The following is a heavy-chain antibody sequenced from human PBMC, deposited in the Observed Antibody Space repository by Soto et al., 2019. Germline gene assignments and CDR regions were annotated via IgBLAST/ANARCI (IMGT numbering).Heavy chain of an antibody. Sequence: SETLSPTCAVYGGSFSGYYWSWIRQPPGKGLEWIGEINHSGSTNYNPSLKSRVTISVDTSKNQFSLKLSSVTAADTAVYYCARGSPYYDFWSGYYEGRYYYGMDVWGQGTTVTVSS. CDR1: GGSFSGYY. D-gene: IGHD3-3*01. CDR3: ARGSPYYDFWSGYYEGRYYYGMDV. CDR2: INHSGST. J-gene: IGHJ6*02. V-gene: IGHV4-34*01.